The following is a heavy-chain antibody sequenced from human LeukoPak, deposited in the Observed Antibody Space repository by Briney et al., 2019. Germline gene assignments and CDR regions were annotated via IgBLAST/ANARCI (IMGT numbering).Heavy chain of an antibody. CDR1: GFTFSSYA. D-gene: IGHD2-2*02. V-gene: IGHV3-23*01. CDR2: ISGSGGST. CDR3: AKAYCSSTSCYIGGKKYFDY. J-gene: IGHJ4*02. Sequence: PGGSLRLSCAASGFTFSSYAMSWVRQAPGKGLEWVSAISGSGGSTYYADSVKGRFTISRDNSKNTLYLQMNSLRAEDTAVYYCAKAYCSSTSCYIGGKKYFDYWGQGTLVTVSS.